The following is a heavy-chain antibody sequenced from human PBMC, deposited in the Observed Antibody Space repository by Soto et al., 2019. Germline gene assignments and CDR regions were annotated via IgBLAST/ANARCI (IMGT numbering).Heavy chain of an antibody. D-gene: IGHD3-22*01. CDR1: GGSINSYY. CDR3: ARDPHYYDDSGSFV. J-gene: IGHJ4*02. Sequence: SETLSLTCTVSGGSINSYYWSWIRQSAGKGLEWIGRISSTGTTNYNPSFKSRVTMSVDTSKNHFSLKLTSVTAADTAVYYCARDPHYYDDSGSFVWSQGTLVTVSS. V-gene: IGHV4-4*07. CDR2: ISSTGTT.